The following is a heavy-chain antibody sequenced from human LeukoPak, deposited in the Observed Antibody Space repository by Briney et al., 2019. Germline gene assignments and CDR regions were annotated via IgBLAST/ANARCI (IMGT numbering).Heavy chain of an antibody. D-gene: IGHD2-2*01. J-gene: IGHJ4*02. CDR3: AKGLDLVVPAAAYYFDY. Sequence: GGSLRLSCAASGFTFSSYGMHWVRQAPGKGLEWVAFIRYDGSNKYYADSVKGRFTISRDNSKNTLYLQTNSLRAEDTAVYYCAKGLDLVVPAAAYYFDYWGQGTLVTVSS. V-gene: IGHV3-30*02. CDR1: GFTFSSYG. CDR2: IRYDGSNK.